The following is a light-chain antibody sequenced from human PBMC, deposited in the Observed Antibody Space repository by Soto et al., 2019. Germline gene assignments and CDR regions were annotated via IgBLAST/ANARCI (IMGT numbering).Light chain of an antibody. CDR1: QSMTTK. V-gene: IGKV3-11*01. J-gene: IGKJ1*01. Sequence: EIVMTHSPATLSVSPGEVVTLSCRASQSMTTKLAWYQQKPGQAPRLLIYLTSNRAAGIPARFSGSGSETDFTLTISDVEPEDFAVYYCHQRQSWPRTIGQGTKVDIK. CDR3: HQRQSWPRT. CDR2: LTS.